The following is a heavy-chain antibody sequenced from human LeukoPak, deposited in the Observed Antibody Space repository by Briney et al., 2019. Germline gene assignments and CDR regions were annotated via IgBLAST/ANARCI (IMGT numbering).Heavy chain of an antibody. CDR2: ISWNSGSI. CDR3: AKDKRGQLTINWFDP. V-gene: IGHV3-9*01. Sequence: QPGGSLRLSCAASGFTFSSYSMNWVRQAPGKGLEWVSGISWNSGSIGYADSVEGRFTISRDNAKNSLYLQMNSLRAGDTALYYCAKDKRGQLTINWFDPWGQGTLVTVSS. D-gene: IGHD6-13*01. CDR1: GFTFSSYS. J-gene: IGHJ5*02.